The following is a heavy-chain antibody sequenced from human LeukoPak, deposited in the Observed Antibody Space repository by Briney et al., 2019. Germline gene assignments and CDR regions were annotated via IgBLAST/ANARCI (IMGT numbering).Heavy chain of an antibody. D-gene: IGHD4-17*01. CDR3: AREDPQTTVPEGMDV. V-gene: IGHV4-59*01. Sequence: SETLSLTCTVSGGSISYYYWSWIRQSPGKGLEWIGYIYYSGITNYNPSLKSRVTISVDTSKNQFSLQLRSVTAADTAVYYCAREDPQTTVPEGMDVWGKGTTVAVSS. CDR2: IYYSGIT. CDR1: GGSISYYY. J-gene: IGHJ6*04.